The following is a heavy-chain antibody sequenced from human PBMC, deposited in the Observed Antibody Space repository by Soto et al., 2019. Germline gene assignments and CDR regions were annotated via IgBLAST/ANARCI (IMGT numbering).Heavy chain of an antibody. D-gene: IGHD3-16*01. CDR3: ARVGNHGGSYYYYGMDV. CDR2: ISSSSSYT. V-gene: IGHV3-11*06. Sequence: VGSLRLSCAASGFTFSDYYMSWIRQAPGKGLEWVSYISSSSSYTSYADSVKGRFTISRDNAKNSLYLQMNSLRAEDTAVYYCARVGNHGGSYYYYGMDVWGQGTTVTVSS. CDR1: GFTFSDYY. J-gene: IGHJ6*02.